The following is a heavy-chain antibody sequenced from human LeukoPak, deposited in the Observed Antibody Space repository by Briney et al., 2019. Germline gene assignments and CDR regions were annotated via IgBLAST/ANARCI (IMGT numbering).Heavy chain of an antibody. D-gene: IGHD4-17*01. CDR1: GGSIGTYY. V-gene: IGHV4-4*07. CDR2: IYTSGST. J-gene: IGHJ4*02. CDR3: ARSASYGDYPIDY. Sequence: SETLSLTCTVSGGSIGTYYWSWIRQSAGKGLEWIGRIYTSGSTKYNPSLESRVTVSLDKSKNQFSLNLNSVTAADTAVYYCARSASYGDYPIDYWGQGTLVTVSS.